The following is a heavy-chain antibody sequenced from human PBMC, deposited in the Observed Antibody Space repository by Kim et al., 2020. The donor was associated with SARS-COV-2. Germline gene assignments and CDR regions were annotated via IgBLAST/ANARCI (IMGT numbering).Heavy chain of an antibody. V-gene: IGHV3-21*01. CDR2: I. CDR3: ARDPSGWLVDY. D-gene: IGHD6-19*01. J-gene: IGHJ4*02. Sequence: IYYADSVKGRFTISRDNAKNSLYLQMNSLRAEDTAVYYCARDPSGWLVDYWGQGTLVTVSS.